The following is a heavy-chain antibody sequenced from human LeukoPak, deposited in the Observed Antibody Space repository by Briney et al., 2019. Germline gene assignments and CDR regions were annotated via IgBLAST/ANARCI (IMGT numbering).Heavy chain of an antibody. Sequence: SSETLSLTCTVSGASISNYYWSWIRQPPGKGLEWIGYIYYSGSTNYNPSLKSRVTISVDTSKNQFSLKLSSVTAADTAVYYCARNYCSITSCYGLYYYYGMDVWGQGTTVTVSS. D-gene: IGHD2-2*01. J-gene: IGHJ6*02. CDR3: ARNYCSITSCYGLYYYYGMDV. V-gene: IGHV4-59*01. CDR2: IYYSGST. CDR1: GASISNYY.